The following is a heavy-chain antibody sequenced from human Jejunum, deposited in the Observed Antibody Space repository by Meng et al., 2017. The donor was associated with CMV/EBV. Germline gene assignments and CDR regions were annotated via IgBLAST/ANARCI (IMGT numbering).Heavy chain of an antibody. CDR1: FTVRAFT. Sequence: FTVRAFTMGWVRQAPGKGLEWVSTLDYTGGGIKYADSVKGRFIISRDTSKNTLFLQMNSLMADDTAIYYCAKGVSSTSPYRAYDVLGQGTMVTVSS. CDR2: LDYTGGGI. J-gene: IGHJ3*01. CDR3: AKGVSSTSPYRAYDV. V-gene: IGHV3-23*01. D-gene: IGHD2-2*01.